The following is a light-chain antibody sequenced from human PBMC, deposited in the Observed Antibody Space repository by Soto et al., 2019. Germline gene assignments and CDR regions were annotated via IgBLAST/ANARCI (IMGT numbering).Light chain of an antibody. CDR2: EVT. V-gene: IGLV2-8*01. Sequence: QSALTQPPSASGSPGQSVTISCTGTSSDIGGYNYVSWYQQHPGKAPKLMIYEVTKRPSGVPDRFSGSKSGNTASLTVSGLRSEDEADYYCSSYAGINNLVFGGGTKLTVL. J-gene: IGLJ3*02. CDR3: SSYAGINNLV. CDR1: SSDIGGYNY.